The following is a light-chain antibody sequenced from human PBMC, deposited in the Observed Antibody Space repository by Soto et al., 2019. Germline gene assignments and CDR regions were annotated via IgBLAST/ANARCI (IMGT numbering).Light chain of an antibody. Sequence: DIQMTQSPSPLSGSVGDRVTITCRASQTISSWLAWYQQKPGKAPKLLIYKASTLKSGVPSRFSGSGSGTEFTLTISSLQADDFATYYCQQYNSLWTFGQGTKVDIK. CDR1: QTISSW. V-gene: IGKV1-5*03. CDR2: KAS. J-gene: IGKJ1*01. CDR3: QQYNSLWT.